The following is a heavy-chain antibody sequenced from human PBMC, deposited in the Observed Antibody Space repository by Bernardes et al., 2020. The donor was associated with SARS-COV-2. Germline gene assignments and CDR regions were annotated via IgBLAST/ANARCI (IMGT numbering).Heavy chain of an antibody. V-gene: IGHV3-21*01. CDR2: ISSSSSYI. J-gene: IGHJ4*02. D-gene: IGHD4-17*01. CDR1: GLTFSNYW. Sequence: GGSLRLSCAASGLTFSNYWMHWVRQAPGKGLVWVSSISSSSSYIYYADSVKGRFTISRDNAKNSLYLQMNSLRAEDTAVYYCARGEGTVTTSDYWGQGTLVTVSS. CDR3: ARGEGTVTTSDY.